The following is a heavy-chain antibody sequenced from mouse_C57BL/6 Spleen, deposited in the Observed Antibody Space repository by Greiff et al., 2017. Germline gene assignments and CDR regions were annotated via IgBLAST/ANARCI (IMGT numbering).Heavy chain of an antibody. J-gene: IGHJ2*01. Sequence: QVQLKQSGPELVKPGASVKISCKASGYAFSSSWMNWVKQRPGKGLEWIGRIYPGDGDTNYNGKFKGKATLTADKSSSTAYMQLSSLTSEDSAVYFCARSVGGYYFDYWGQGTTLTVSS. CDR3: ARSVGGYYFDY. D-gene: IGHD1-1*01. CDR2: IYPGDGDT. CDR1: GYAFSSSW. V-gene: IGHV1-82*01.